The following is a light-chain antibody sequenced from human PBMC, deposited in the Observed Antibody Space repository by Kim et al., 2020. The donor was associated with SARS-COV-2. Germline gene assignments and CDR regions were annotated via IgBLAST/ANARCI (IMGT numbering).Light chain of an antibody. J-gene: IGLJ3*02. V-gene: IGLV6-57*04. Sequence: NFMLTQPPSVSESPGKTVTISCTRSAGNIGTYYVQWFQQRPGSAPTTVISEDHLRPSGVPDRFSASIDSSSNSASLTISDLKPEDEADYYCQSHDVSSWVFGGGTRLTVL. CDR1: AGNIGTYY. CDR2: EDH. CDR3: QSHDVSSWV.